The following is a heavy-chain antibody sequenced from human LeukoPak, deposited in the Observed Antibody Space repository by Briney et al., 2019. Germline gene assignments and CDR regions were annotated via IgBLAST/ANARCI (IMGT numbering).Heavy chain of an antibody. J-gene: IGHJ3*02. CDR2: IYPGDSET. CDR1: GYSFNTYW. D-gene: IGHD2-21*02. V-gene: IGHV5-51*01. Sequence: KVGESLKISCEGSGYSFNTYWIGWVRQMPGKGLEWMGIIYPGDSETRYSPPFQGQVTISADKSIRTAYLQWSSLKASDTAMYYCARRVVVVTESHDAFDIWGQGTMVTVSS. CDR3: ARRVVVVTESHDAFDI.